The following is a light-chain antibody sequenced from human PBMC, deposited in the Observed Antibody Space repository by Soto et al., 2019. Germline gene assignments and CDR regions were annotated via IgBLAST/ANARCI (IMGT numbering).Light chain of an antibody. CDR3: QQYNNWPRT. CDR1: RTVHSN. V-gene: IGKV3-15*01. CDR2: GAS. J-gene: IGKJ1*01. Sequence: EILMTQSPATVSVSPGDRVTLSCRASRTVHSNVAWYQHKPGQAPRLLIYGASFRDTGMPARFSGSGFGTEFTLTISRLQSEDFDVYYCQQYNNWPRTFGQGTKVDIK.